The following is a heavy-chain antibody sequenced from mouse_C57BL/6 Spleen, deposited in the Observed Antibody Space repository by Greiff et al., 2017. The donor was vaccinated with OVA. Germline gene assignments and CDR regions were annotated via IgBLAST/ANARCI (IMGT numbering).Heavy chain of an antibody. Sequence: EVKLMESGGGLVKPGGSLKLSCAASGFTFSSYAMSWVRQTPEKRLEWVATISDGGSYTYYPDNVKGRFTISRDNAKNNLYLQRSHLKSEDTAMYYCARDDYYGSSYEAWFAYWGQGTLVTVSA. CDR3: ARDDYYGSSYEAWFAY. J-gene: IGHJ3*01. CDR1: GFTFSSYA. D-gene: IGHD1-1*01. CDR2: ISDGGSYT. V-gene: IGHV5-4*01.